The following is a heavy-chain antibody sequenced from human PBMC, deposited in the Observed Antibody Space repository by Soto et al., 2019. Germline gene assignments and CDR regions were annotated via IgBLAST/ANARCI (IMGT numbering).Heavy chain of an antibody. CDR1: GFTFSSYG. D-gene: IGHD3-9*01. CDR2: ISYDGSNK. J-gene: IGHJ5*02. V-gene: IGHV3-30*18. CDR3: AKEVMHYDILTGYTPHNWFDP. Sequence: GGSLRLSCAASGFTFSSYGMHWVRQAPGKGLEWVAVISYDGSNKYYADSVKGRFTISRDNSKNTLYLQMNSLRAEDTAVYYCAKEVMHYDILTGYTPHNWFDPWGQGTLVTVSS.